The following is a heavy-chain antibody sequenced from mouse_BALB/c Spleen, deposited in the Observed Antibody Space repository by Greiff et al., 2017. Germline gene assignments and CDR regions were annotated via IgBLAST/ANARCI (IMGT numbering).Heavy chain of an antibody. CDR2: IWSGGST. CDR1: GFSLTSYG. Sequence: VQLKQSGPGLVQPSQSLSITCTVSGFSLTSYGVHWVRQSPGKGLEWLGVIWSGGSTDYNAAFISRLSISKDNSKSQVFFKMNSLQANDTAIYYCARRDYGPYYYAMDYWGQGTSVTVSS. CDR3: ARRDYGPYYYAMDY. J-gene: IGHJ4*01. D-gene: IGHD1-2*01. V-gene: IGHV2-2*02.